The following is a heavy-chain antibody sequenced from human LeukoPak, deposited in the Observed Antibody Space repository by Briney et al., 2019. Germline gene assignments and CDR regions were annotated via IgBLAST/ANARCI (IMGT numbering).Heavy chain of an antibody. J-gene: IGHJ4*02. CDR2: IYYSWST. V-gene: IGHV4-59*01. CDR1: GGSISSYY. D-gene: IGHD3-10*01. Sequence: PSETLSLTCTVSGGSISSYYWSWIRQPPGKGLEWIGYIYYSWSTNYNPSLKSRVTISVDTSKNQFSLKLSSVTAADTAVYYCARVRFGELLLDYWGQGTLVTVSS. CDR3: ARVRFGELLLDY.